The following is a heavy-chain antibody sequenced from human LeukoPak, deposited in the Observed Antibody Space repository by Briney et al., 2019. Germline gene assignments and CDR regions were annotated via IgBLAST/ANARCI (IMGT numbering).Heavy chain of an antibody. V-gene: IGHV4-39*07. CDR1: GGSISSSSYY. J-gene: IGHJ6*02. Sequence: SETLSLTCTVSGGSISSSSYYWGWIRQPPGKGLEWIGSIYYSGSTYYNPSLKSRVTISVDTSKNQFSLKLSSVTAADTAVYYCASGYCSGGSCYSSLYYYGMDVWGQGTTVTVSS. CDR3: ASGYCSGGSCYSSLYYYGMDV. CDR2: IYYSGST. D-gene: IGHD2-15*01.